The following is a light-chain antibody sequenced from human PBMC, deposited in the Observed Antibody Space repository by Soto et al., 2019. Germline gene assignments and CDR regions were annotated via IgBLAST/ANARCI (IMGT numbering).Light chain of an antibody. CDR1: QSVSSY. J-gene: IGKJ4*01. V-gene: IGKV3-11*01. Sequence: EIVLTQSPATLSLSPGERATLSCRASQSVSSYLAWYQQKPGQAPRLLIYDASNRATGIPARFSGSGSGTAFTLTISSLEPADVAVYYCQQRSNWPPLTFGGGTKVEIK. CDR2: DAS. CDR3: QQRSNWPPLT.